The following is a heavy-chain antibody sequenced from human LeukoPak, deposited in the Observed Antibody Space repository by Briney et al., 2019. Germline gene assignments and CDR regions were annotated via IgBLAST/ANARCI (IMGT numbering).Heavy chain of an antibody. D-gene: IGHD1-26*01. CDR1: GFTFSSYG. CDR2: ISYDGSNK. Sequence: PGGSLRLSCAASGFTFSSYGMHWVRQAPGKGLEWVAFISYDGSNKYYADSVKGRFTISRDNSKNTLYLQMNSLRAEDTAVYYCAKVPSGSLYYFDYWGQGTLVTVSS. CDR3: AKVPSGSLYYFDY. J-gene: IGHJ4*02. V-gene: IGHV3-30*18.